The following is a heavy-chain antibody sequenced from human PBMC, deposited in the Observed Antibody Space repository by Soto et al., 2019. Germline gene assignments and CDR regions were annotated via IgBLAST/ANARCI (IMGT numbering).Heavy chain of an antibody. CDR3: AKSGRGYSYGYYYYGMDV. CDR2: ISGSGGST. J-gene: IGHJ6*02. CDR1: GFTFSSYA. D-gene: IGHD5-18*01. Sequence: VQLLESGGGLVQPGGSLRLSCAASGFTFSSYAMSWVRQAPGKGLEWVSAISGSGGSTYYADSVKGRFTISRDNSKNTLYLQMNSLRAEDTAVYYCAKSGRGYSYGYYYYGMDVWGQGTTVTVSS. V-gene: IGHV3-23*01.